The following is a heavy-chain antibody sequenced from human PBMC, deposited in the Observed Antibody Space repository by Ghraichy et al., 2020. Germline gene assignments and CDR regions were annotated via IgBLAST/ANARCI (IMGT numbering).Heavy chain of an antibody. CDR3: ANLFPRSVVVPAAGMDV. D-gene: IGHD2-2*01. CDR2: ISGIGGSK. J-gene: IGHJ6*02. CDR1: RFNFSNNA. Sequence: GGSLRLSCAASRFNFSNNAMTWVRQAPGKGLEWVSAISGIGGSKYYADSGKGRLTISRDNPKNTLYLQMNSLRAEDTAVYYCANLFPRSVVVPAAGMDVWGHGTTGTVSS. V-gene: IGHV3-23*01.